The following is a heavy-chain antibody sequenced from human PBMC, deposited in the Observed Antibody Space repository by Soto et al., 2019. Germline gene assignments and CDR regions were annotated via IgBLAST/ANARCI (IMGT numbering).Heavy chain of an antibody. CDR3: ARGRYGDY. D-gene: IGHD1-1*01. CDR2: ISAHNGNT. Sequence: QVHLVQSGAEVKKPGASVKVSCKGSGYAFTTYGITWVRRAPGQGLEWMGWISAHNGNTNYAQKLQGRVTVTRDTSTSTAYMELRSLRSDGTAVYYCARGRYGDYWGQGALVTVSS. V-gene: IGHV1-18*01. J-gene: IGHJ4*02. CDR1: GYAFTTYG.